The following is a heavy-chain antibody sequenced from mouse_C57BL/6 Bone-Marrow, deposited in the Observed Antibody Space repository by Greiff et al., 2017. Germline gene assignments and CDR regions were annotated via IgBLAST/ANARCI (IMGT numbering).Heavy chain of an antibody. D-gene: IGHD2-3*01. J-gene: IGHJ2*01. CDR3: ARTDGYLYYFDY. V-gene: IGHV1-53*01. CDR1: GYTFTSYW. Sequence: QVHVKQPGTELVKPGASVKLSCKASGYTFTSYWMHCVKQRPGQGLEWIGNINPSNGGTNYNEKFKSKATLTVYKSSSTAYMQLSSLTSEDSAVYYCARTDGYLYYFDYWGQGTTLTVSS. CDR2: INPSNGGT.